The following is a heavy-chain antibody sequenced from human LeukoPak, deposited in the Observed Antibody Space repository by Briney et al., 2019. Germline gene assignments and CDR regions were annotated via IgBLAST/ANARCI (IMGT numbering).Heavy chain of an antibody. D-gene: IGHD6-13*01. Sequence: GGSLRLSCAASGFTFSSYWMSWVRQAPGKGLEWVANIKQDGSEKYYVDSVKGRFTISRDNAKNSLYLQMNSLRAEDTAVYYCARVSSSWPGGYYYYYMDVWGKGTTVTVSS. J-gene: IGHJ6*03. CDR1: GFTFSSYW. CDR2: IKQDGSEK. CDR3: ARVSSSWPGGYYYYYMDV. V-gene: IGHV3-7*01.